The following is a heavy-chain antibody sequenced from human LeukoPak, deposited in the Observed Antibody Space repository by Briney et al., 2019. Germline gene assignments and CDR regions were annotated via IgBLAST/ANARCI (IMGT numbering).Heavy chain of an antibody. CDR1: GFTFSSYA. Sequence: GGSLRLSCAVSGFTFSSYAMHWVRQAPGKGLEWVAVISYDGSNKYYADSVKGRFTISRDNSKNTLYLQMNSLRAEDTAVYYCARDDLTGEMDYWGQGTLATVSS. CDR2: ISYDGSNK. V-gene: IGHV3-30*04. D-gene: IGHD3-9*01. CDR3: ARDDLTGEMDY. J-gene: IGHJ4*02.